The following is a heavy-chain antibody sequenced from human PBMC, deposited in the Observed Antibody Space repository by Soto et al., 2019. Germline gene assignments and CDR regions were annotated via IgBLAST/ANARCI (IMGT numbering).Heavy chain of an antibody. CDR1: GYTFTSYG. Sequence: QVQLVQSGAEVKKPGASVKVSCKASGYTFTSYGISWVRQAPGQGLEWMGWISAYNGNTNYAQKLQGRVTMTTDTSTSTAYMELRSRRADDTAVYCCARGLVLRYFDWLGSYFDYWGQGTLVTVSS. V-gene: IGHV1-18*01. D-gene: IGHD3-9*01. CDR2: ISAYNGNT. CDR3: ARGLVLRYFDWLGSYFDY. J-gene: IGHJ4*02.